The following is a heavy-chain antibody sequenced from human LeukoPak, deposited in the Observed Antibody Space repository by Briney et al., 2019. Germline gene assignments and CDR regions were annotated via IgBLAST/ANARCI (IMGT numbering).Heavy chain of an antibody. CDR2: INSDGSYT. J-gene: IGHJ5*02. CDR1: GFSFSNYW. CDR3: ARADNWQSGSA. V-gene: IGHV3-74*01. Sequence: GGSLRLSCVASGFSFSNYWMYWGRQAPGKGLVWVSRINSDGSYTDYADSAKGRFTISRDNAKDTLYLQMNSLRADDTAVYYCARADNWQSGSAWGQGTLVTVSS. D-gene: IGHD1-1*01.